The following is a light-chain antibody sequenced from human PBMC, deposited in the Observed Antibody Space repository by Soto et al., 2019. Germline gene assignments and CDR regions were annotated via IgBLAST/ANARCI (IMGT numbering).Light chain of an antibody. J-gene: IGLJ1*01. CDR3: GTWYNSLSIYV. CDR1: SSNIGNNY. V-gene: IGLV1-51*02. CDR2: EDN. Sequence: QSVLTQPPSVSAAPGQKVTISCSGTSSNIGNNYVSWYQHFPGTAPKLLIYEDNKRPSEIPDRFSGSKSGTSATLGITGLQTGDEADYYCGTWYNSLSIYVFATGTKVTVL.